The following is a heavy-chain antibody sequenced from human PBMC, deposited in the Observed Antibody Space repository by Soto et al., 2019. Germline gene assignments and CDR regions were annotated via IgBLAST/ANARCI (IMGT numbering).Heavy chain of an antibody. CDR1: GFTFTNYG. V-gene: IGHV3-33*01. Sequence: QEQLVESGGGVAQPGRSLRLSCAASGFTFTNYGMQWVRQAPGKGLEWVAVVWYDGINKHYAESVKGRFTISRDNSENPLFLKRNALRVEDRAVYPCARVAPYSPPDSWGREPLVTVSS. CDR3: ARVAPYSPPDS. J-gene: IGHJ5*02. D-gene: IGHD2-21*01. CDR2: VWYDGINK.